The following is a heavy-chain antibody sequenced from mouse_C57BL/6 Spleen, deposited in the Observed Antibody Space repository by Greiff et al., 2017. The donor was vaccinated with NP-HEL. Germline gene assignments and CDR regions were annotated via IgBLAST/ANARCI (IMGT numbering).Heavy chain of an antibody. V-gene: IGHV5-12*01. CDR3: ARLLLSYWYFDV. D-gene: IGHD6-2*01. Sequence: EVQLVESGGGLVQPGGSLKLSCAASGFTFSDYYMYWVRQTPEQRLEWVAYISNGGGSTYYPDTVKGRFTISRDNAKNTLYLQMSRLKSEDTAMYYCARLLLSYWYFDVWGTGTTVTVSS. CDR1: GFTFSDYY. J-gene: IGHJ1*03. CDR2: ISNGGGST.